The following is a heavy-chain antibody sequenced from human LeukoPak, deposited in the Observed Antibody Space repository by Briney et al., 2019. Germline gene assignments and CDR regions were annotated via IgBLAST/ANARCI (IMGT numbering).Heavy chain of an antibody. J-gene: IGHJ4*02. CDR1: GFTFSSYA. CDR3: AKQGGTIFGVVVVRNFDY. CDR2: ISGSGGST. D-gene: IGHD3-3*01. Sequence: SGGSLRLSCAASGFTFSSYAMSWVRQAPGKGLEWVSSISGSGGSTYYADSVKGPFTISRDNSKNTPYLQMNSLRAEDTAVYYCAKQGGTIFGVVVVRNFDYWGQGTLVTVSS. V-gene: IGHV3-23*01.